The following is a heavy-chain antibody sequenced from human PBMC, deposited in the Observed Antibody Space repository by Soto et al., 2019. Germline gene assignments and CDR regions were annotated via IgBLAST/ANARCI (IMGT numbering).Heavy chain of an antibody. CDR3: AREGEMPYYYYGLDV. CDR1: GYTFTTYG. Sequence: QVQLVQSGAEVRKPGASVKVSCKASGYTFTTYGISWVRQAPGQGLEWMGWISGYDGHTKYAQKFQGRIIMTTDTSTSTVYMDLRSLRSDDTAVYYCAREGEMPYYYYGLDVWGQGPTVTVSS. V-gene: IGHV1-18*01. J-gene: IGHJ6*02. CDR2: ISGYDGHT. D-gene: IGHD3-16*01.